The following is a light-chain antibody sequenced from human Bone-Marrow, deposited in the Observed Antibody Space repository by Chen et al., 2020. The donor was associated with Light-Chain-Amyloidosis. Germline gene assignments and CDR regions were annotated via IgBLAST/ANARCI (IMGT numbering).Light chain of an antibody. CDR1: NSDVGTYNY. CDR3: SSYTT. V-gene: IGLV2-14*01. CDR2: EVS. Sequence: QSALTQPASVSGSPGQSITISCTGTNSDVGTYNYVSWYQQHPGTAPKLIIFEVSNRPSGVSNRFSGSKSANTASLTISGLQAEDEADYYCSSYTTFGTGTRVTVL. J-gene: IGLJ1*01.